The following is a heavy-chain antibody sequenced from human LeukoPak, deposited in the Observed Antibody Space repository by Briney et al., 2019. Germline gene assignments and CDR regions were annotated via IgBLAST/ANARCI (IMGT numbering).Heavy chain of an antibody. V-gene: IGHV3-7*03. CDR1: GLTVSNHW. Sequence: GGSLRLSCVASGLTVSNHWMSWVRQAPGKGLEWVANIRQDGDTKYYVDSVKGRFTISRDNAMNSLYLQMNSLRAEDTAIYYCARSLPYGTTWYGRSDFWGQGTLVTVSS. CDR2: IRQDGDTK. CDR3: ARSLPYGTTWYGRSDF. D-gene: IGHD6-13*01. J-gene: IGHJ4*02.